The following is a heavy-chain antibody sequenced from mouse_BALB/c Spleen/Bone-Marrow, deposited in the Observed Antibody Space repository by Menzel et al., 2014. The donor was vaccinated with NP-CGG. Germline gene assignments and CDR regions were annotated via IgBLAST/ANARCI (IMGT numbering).Heavy chain of an antibody. CDR2: ISGYYGDA. D-gene: IGHD2-14*01. V-gene: IGHV1S137*01. CDR3: ARSGKVRNAMDY. CDR1: GYTFTDHA. J-gene: IGHJ4*01. Sequence: VKLMQSGAKLVRPGVSVKFSCKGSGYTFTDHAIHWVKRSHAKSLEWIGVISGYYGDAIYNQKFKGKATMTVDKSSSTAYMELARLTSEDSAIYYCARSGKVRNAMDYWGQGTSVTVSS.